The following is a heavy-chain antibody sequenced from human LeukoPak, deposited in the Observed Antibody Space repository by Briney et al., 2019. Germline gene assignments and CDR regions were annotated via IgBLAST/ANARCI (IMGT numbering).Heavy chain of an antibody. Sequence: PGGSLRLSCAASGFTFSSYSMNWVRQAPGKGLEWVSSISSSSSYIYYADSVKGRFTISRDNAKNSLYLQMNSLRAEDTAVYYCASSPDYYGSGSYIWGQGTLVTVSS. CDR3: ASSPDYYGSGSYI. J-gene: IGHJ4*02. CDR1: GFTFSSYS. D-gene: IGHD3-10*01. V-gene: IGHV3-21*01. CDR2: ISSSSSYI.